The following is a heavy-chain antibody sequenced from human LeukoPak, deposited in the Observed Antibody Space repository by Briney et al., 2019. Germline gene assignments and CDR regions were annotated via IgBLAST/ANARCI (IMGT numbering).Heavy chain of an antibody. CDR1: GGSFSGYY. D-gene: IGHD3-22*01. J-gene: IGHJ4*02. V-gene: IGHV4-34*01. CDR2: INHSGST. CDR3: ARRKTRYYDSSEGFDY. Sequence: PSETLSLTCAVYGGSFSGYYWSWIRQPPGKGLEWIGEINHSGSTNYNPSLKSRVTISVDTSKNQFSLKLSSVTAADTAVYHCARRKTRYYDSSEGFDYWGQGTLVTVSS.